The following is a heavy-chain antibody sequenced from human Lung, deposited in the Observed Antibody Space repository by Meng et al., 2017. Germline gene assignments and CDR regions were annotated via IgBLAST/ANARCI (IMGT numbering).Heavy chain of an antibody. CDR2: INHSGST. D-gene: IGHD4-11*01. J-gene: IGHJ4*02. CDR1: GGSFSDYY. Sequence: QVPLQQWGPGLLHPSETLSLTCVVSGGSFSDYYWSWIRQPPGKGLEWIGEINHSGSTNYNPSLESRATISVDTSQNNLSLKLSSVTAADSAVYYCARGPTTMAHDFDYWGQGTLVTVSS. V-gene: IGHV4-34*01. CDR3: ARGPTTMAHDFDY.